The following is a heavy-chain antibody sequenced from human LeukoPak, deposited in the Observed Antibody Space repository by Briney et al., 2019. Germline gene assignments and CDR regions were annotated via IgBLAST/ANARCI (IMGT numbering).Heavy chain of an antibody. CDR1: GVTFSSYA. Sequence: GRSLRLSCAGSGVTFSSYAMQWVRQAPGKGLEWVAVISSDGSNKYYADSVKGRFTISRDNSKSTLYLQMNSLRPEDPAVYYCARDQDALTGNGAFDIWGRGTMVTVSS. V-gene: IGHV3-30-3*01. D-gene: IGHD3-9*01. J-gene: IGHJ3*02. CDR2: ISSDGSNK. CDR3: ARDQDALTGNGAFDI.